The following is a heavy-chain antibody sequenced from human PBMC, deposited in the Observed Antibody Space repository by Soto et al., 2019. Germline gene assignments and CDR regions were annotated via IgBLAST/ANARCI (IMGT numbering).Heavy chain of an antibody. Sequence: LRLSCAASGFTFSSYAMSWVRQAPGKGLEWVSAISGSGGSTYYADSVKGRFTISRDNSKNTPYLQMNSLRAEDTAVYYCANEGSGYDYSDYWGQGTLVTVSS. CDR2: ISGSGGST. CDR3: ANEGSGYDYSDY. CDR1: GFTFSSYA. V-gene: IGHV3-23*01. J-gene: IGHJ4*02. D-gene: IGHD5-12*01.